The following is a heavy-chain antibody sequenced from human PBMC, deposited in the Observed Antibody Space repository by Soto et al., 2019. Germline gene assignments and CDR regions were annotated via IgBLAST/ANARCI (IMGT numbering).Heavy chain of an antibody. CDR1: GYTFTSYG. CDR3: ARAPRVGYYYDSSGYYGSGDY. Sequence: QVQLVQSGAEVKKPGASVKVSCKASGYTFTSYGISWVRQAPGQGLEWMGWISAYNGNTNYAQKLQGRVTMTTDTSTSTAYMELRSLRSDDTAVYYCARAPRVGYYYDSSGYYGSGDYWGQGTLVTVSS. D-gene: IGHD3-22*01. V-gene: IGHV1-18*01. CDR2: ISAYNGNT. J-gene: IGHJ4*02.